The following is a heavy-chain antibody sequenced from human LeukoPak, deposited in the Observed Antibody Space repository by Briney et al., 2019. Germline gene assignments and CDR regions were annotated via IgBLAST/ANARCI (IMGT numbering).Heavy chain of an antibody. D-gene: IGHD5-24*01. CDR3: QRVGFRGRWLQLSLVY. J-gene: IGHJ4*02. V-gene: IGHV1-8*01. CDR1: VYTFTSYD. CDR2: INTNSGNT. Sequence: ASVKVSCKASVYTFTSYDMNWVRQATGQGLEWMGGINTNSGNTGNAQKFQGRLTITRQTSRSTAYIEVNSLTSRHRAVCFLQRVGFRGRWLQLSLVYWGQGTLVTASS.